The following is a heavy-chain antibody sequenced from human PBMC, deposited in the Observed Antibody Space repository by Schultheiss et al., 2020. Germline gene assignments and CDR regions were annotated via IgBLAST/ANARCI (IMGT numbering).Heavy chain of an antibody. V-gene: IGHV3-23*01. J-gene: IGHJ6*04. D-gene: IGHD3-3*02. Sequence: GGSLRLSCAASGFTFSSYAMSWVRQAPGKGLEWVSAISGSGGSTYYADSVKGRFTISRDNSKNTLYLQMNSLRAEDTAVYYCAKDTFLEWLPRMDVWGKGTKVTVSS. CDR2: ISGSGGST. CDR1: GFTFSSYA. CDR3: AKDTFLEWLPRMDV.